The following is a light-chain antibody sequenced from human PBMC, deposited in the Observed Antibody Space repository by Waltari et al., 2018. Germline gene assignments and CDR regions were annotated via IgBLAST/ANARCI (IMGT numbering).Light chain of an antibody. CDR2: KNY. V-gene: IGLV1-47*01. CDR1: RSNIGNNL. J-gene: IGLJ1*01. Sequence: QSVLTQPPAASGTPWQRATISGSGPRSNIGNNLAYLYQQFPGTAPKLLIYKNYERPSGVPDRFSGSRSGTSASLAISGLRSEDEADYYCASWDDRLSGYVFGPGTKVIVL. CDR3: ASWDDRLSGYV.